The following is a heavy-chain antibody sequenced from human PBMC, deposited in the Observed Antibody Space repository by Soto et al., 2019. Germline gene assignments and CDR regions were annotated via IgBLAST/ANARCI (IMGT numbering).Heavy chain of an antibody. D-gene: IGHD3-3*01. Sequence: QVQLVESGGGLVKPGGSLSLSCAASGFTFSDYYMSWFRQAPGKGLEWVSYISSSGSTIYYADYVKGRFTISRDNAKNSLYLQMNSLRAEDTAVYYCARDFWSGYPENYMDVWGKGTTVTVSS. CDR2: ISSSGSTI. V-gene: IGHV3-11*01. CDR1: GFTFSDYY. J-gene: IGHJ6*03. CDR3: ARDFWSGYPENYMDV.